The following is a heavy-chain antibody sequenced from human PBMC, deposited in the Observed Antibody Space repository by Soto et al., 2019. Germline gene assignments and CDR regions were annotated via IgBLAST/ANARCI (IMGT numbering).Heavy chain of an antibody. J-gene: IGHJ5*02. CDR1: GFTFSSYG. Sequence: GGSLRLSCAASGFTFSSYGMHWVRQAPGKGLEWVAVISYDGSNKYYADSVKGRFTISRDNSKNTLYLQMNSLRAEDTAVYYCAKDATRFPYHNWFDPWGQGTLVTVSS. CDR2: ISYDGSNK. D-gene: IGHD3-3*01. CDR3: AKDATRFPYHNWFDP. V-gene: IGHV3-30*18.